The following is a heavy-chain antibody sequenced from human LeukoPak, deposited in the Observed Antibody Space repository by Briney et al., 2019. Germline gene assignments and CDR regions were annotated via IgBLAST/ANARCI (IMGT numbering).Heavy chain of an antibody. CDR1: GFTFDDYA. D-gene: IGHD6-19*01. J-gene: IGHJ4*02. V-gene: IGHV3-43*02. CDR3: AKAKPSSGSFDY. Sequence: GGSLGLSCAASGFTFDDYAMHWVRQAPGKGLEWVSLISGDGGSTYYADSVKGRFTISRDNSKNSLYLQMNSLRTEDTALHYCAKAKPSSGSFDYWGQGTLVTVSS. CDR2: ISGDGGST.